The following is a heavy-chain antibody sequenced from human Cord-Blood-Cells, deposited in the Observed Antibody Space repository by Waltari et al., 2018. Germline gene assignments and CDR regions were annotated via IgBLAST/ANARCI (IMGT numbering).Heavy chain of an antibody. J-gene: IGHJ5*02. CDR1: GFTFSSYA. Sequence: GRSLRLSCAASGFTFSSYAMHWVRQAPGKGLEWVAVISYDGSNKYYADSVKGRFTISRDNSKNTLYLQMNSLRAEDTAVYYCAREYKGGWFDPWGQGTLVTVSS. V-gene: IGHV3-30-3*01. CDR2: ISYDGSNK. CDR3: AREYKGGWFDP. D-gene: IGHD1-20*01.